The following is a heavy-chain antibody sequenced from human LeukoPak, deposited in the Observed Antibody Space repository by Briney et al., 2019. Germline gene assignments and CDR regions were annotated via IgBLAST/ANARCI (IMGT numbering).Heavy chain of an antibody. D-gene: IGHD3-9*01. CDR2: ISSSSSYI. Sequence: GGSLRLSCAASGFTFSSYSMNLVRQAPGRGLEWVSSISSSSSYIYYADSVKGRFTISRDNAKNSLYLQMNSLRAEDTAVYYCARDGRYFDWYLDYWGQGTLVTVSS. CDR1: GFTFSSYS. CDR3: ARDGRYFDWYLDY. J-gene: IGHJ4*02. V-gene: IGHV3-21*01.